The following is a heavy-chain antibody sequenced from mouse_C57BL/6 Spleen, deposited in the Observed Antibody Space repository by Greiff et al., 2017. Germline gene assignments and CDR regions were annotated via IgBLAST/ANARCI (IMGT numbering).Heavy chain of an antibody. V-gene: IGHV5-9*01. CDR3: ARHPPITTVVAPYWYFDV. D-gene: IGHD1-1*01. CDR1: GFTFSSYT. Sequence: EVNVVESGGGLVKPGGSLKLSCAASGFTFSSYTMSWVRQTPEKRLEWVATISGGGGNTYYPDSVKGRFTISRDNAKNTLYLQMSSLRSEDTALYYCARHPPITTVVAPYWYFDVWGTGTTVTVSS. J-gene: IGHJ1*03. CDR2: ISGGGGNT.